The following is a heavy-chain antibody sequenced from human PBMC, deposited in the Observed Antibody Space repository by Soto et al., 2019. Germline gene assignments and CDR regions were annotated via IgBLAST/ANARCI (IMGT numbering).Heavy chain of an antibody. CDR2: IIPISGTA. V-gene: IGHV1-69*01. Sequence: QVQLVQSGAEVKKPGSSVKVSCKASGGTFSSYAISWVRPAPGHGLEWMGGIIPISGTANYAQKFQGRVTSTADESTSTAYMELSSLRSEDTAVYYCARSQGSSTSLEIYYYYYYGMDVWGQGTTVTVSS. CDR3: ARSQGSSTSLEIYYYYYYGMDV. CDR1: GGTFSSYA. D-gene: IGHD2-2*01. J-gene: IGHJ6*02.